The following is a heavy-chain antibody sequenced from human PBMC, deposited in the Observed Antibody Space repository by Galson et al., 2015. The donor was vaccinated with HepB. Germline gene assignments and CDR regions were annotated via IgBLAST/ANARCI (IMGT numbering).Heavy chain of an antibody. J-gene: IGHJ4*02. V-gene: IGHV3-30*04. CDR3: ARDLPVAAAGNSDPLDY. CDR2: ISYDGSNK. Sequence: SLRLSCAASGFTFSSYAMHWVRQAPGKGLEWVAVISYDGSNKYYADSVKGRFTISRDNSKNTLYLQMNSLRAEDTAVYYCARDLPVAAAGNSDPLDYWGQGTLVTVSS. D-gene: IGHD6-13*01. CDR1: GFTFSSYA.